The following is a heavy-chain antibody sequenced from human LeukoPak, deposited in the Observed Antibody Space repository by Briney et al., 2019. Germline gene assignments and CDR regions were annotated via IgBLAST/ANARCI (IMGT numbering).Heavy chain of an antibody. CDR3: ARQRNIAESYDFWSGPINWFAP. Sequence: SETLSLTCTVSGDSITRYYWSWIRQPPGKGLEWIGSIYYSGSTYYNPSLKSRVTISVDTSKNQFSLKLSSVTAADTAVYYCARQRNIAESYDFWSGPINWFAPWGQGTLVTVSS. J-gene: IGHJ5*02. CDR2: IYYSGST. V-gene: IGHV4-59*05. D-gene: IGHD3-3*01. CDR1: GDSITRYY.